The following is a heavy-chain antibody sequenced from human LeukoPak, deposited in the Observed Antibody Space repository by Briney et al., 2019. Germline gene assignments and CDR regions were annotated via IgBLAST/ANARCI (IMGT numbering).Heavy chain of an antibody. CDR1: GGTFSSYA. Sequence: GASVKVSCKASGGTFSSYAISWVRQAPGQGLEWMGGIIPIFGTANYAQKFRGRVTITADESTSTAYMELSSLRSEDTAVYYCHSRVVRAAIAWGQGTLVTVSS. CDR3: HSRVVRAAIA. CDR2: IIPIFGTA. V-gene: IGHV1-69*01. J-gene: IGHJ5*02. D-gene: IGHD2-2*01.